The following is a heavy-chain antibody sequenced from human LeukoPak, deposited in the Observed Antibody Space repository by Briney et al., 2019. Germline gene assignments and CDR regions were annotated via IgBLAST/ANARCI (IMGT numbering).Heavy chain of an antibody. CDR3: ARDNYYDFWSGYSTHANNWFDP. CDR1: GYTFTGYY. D-gene: IGHD3-3*01. CDR2: INPNSGGT. J-gene: IGHJ5*02. Sequence: ASVKVSCKASGYTFTGYYMHWVRQAPGQGLEWMGRINPNSGGTNHAQKFQGRVTMTRDTSISTAYMELSRLRSDDTALYYCARDNYYDFWSGYSTHANNWFDPWGQGTLVTVSS. V-gene: IGHV1-2*06.